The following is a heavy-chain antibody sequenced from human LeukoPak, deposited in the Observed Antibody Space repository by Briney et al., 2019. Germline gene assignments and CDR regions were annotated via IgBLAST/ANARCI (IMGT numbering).Heavy chain of an antibody. V-gene: IGHV1-18*01. J-gene: IGHJ6*02. CDR3: ARDGNRAGQGYYYYGMDV. CDR1: GYTFSDYG. Sequence: ASVKVSCKSSGYTFSDYGITWVRQAPGQGLEWMGWISAYNGNTNYAQKFRGRVTMTTDTSTSTAYVELRSLRSDDTAMYFCARDGNRAGQGYYYYGMDVWGQGTTVTVSS. D-gene: IGHD6-13*01. CDR2: ISAYNGNT.